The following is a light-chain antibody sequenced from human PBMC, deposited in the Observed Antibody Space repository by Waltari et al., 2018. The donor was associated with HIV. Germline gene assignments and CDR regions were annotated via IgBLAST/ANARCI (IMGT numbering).Light chain of an antibody. V-gene: IGLV2-8*01. Sequence: QSALTQPPSASGSPGQSVTLSCSGTSSDVGGYDYVHWYQQHPGKAPKLMIYEVSKRPSGVPDRFSGSKSGNTASLTVSGLQAEDEADYYCSSHAGSNNYVFGTGTKVTVL. CDR1: SSDVGGYDY. CDR3: SSHAGSNNYV. J-gene: IGLJ1*01. CDR2: EVS.